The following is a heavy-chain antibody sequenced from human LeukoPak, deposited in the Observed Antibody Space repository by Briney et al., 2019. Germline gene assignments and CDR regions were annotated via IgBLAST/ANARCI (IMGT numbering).Heavy chain of an antibody. Sequence: GGSLRLSCAASGFTFSSYAMSWVRQAAGKGLEWVSLISGSGGGTYYADSVKGRFTISRDNSKNTLYLQLNSLRVEDTAVYYCARDRDYMDVWGKGTTVTVSS. CDR2: ISGSGGGT. J-gene: IGHJ6*03. V-gene: IGHV3-23*01. CDR3: ARDRDYMDV. CDR1: GFTFSSYA.